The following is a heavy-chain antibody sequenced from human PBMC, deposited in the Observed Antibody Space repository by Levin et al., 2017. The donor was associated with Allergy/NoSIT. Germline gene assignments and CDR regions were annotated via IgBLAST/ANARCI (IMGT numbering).Heavy chain of an antibody. CDR2: IIPIFGTA. D-gene: IGHD4-17*01. Sequence: SVKVSCKASGGTFSSYAISWVRQAPGQGLEWMGGIIPIFGTANYAQKFQGRVTITADESTSTAYMELSSLRSEDTAVYYCARDKPTYGDYGFHFDYWGQGTLVTVSS. V-gene: IGHV1-69*13. CDR3: ARDKPTYGDYGFHFDY. CDR1: GGTFSSYA. J-gene: IGHJ4*02.